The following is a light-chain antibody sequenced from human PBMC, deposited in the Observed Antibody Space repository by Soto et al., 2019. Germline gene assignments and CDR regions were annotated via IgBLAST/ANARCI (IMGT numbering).Light chain of an antibody. Sequence: EIVLTQSPGTLSLSPGERATITCRASQGISSHYFAWYQQRPGQAPRTLLYVASYRTTDVPDRFSGSGSGTEFTLTISRLEPEDFAMFYCQQYGSSSVTFGQGTRLE. CDR1: QGISSHY. CDR2: VAS. J-gene: IGKJ5*01. V-gene: IGKV3-20*01. CDR3: QQYGSSSVT.